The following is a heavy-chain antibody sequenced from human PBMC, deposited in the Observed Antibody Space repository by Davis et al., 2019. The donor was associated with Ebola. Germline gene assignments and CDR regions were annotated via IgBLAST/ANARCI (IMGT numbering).Heavy chain of an antibody. Sequence: AASVKVSCKASGYTFTSYGISWVRQAPGQGLEWMGWISAYNGNTNYAQKLQGRVTMTTDTSTSTAYMELSSLRSEDTAVYYCARDALREKDAFDIWGQGTMVTVSS. CDR3: ARDALREKDAFDI. CDR1: GYTFTSYG. V-gene: IGHV1-18*01. D-gene: IGHD1-26*01. CDR2: ISAYNGNT. J-gene: IGHJ3*02.